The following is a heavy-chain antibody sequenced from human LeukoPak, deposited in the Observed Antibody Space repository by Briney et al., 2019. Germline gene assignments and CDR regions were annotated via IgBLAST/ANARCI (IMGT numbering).Heavy chain of an antibody. CDR3: AKDFYGSGIHWFDP. D-gene: IGHD3-10*01. CDR1: GFTFSSYG. Sequence: GGSLRLSCAASGFTFSSYGMHWVRQAPGKGLEWVAVISYDGGNKCYADSVKGRFTISRDNSKNTLYLQMNSLRAEDTAVYYCAKDFYGSGIHWFDPWGQGTLVTVSS. V-gene: IGHV3-30*18. CDR2: ISYDGGNK. J-gene: IGHJ5*02.